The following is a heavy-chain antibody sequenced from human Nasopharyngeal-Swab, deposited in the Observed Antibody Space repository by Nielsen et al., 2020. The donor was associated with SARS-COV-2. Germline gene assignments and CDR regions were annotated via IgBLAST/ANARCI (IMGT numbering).Heavy chain of an antibody. V-gene: IGHV3-30*18. CDR1: GFTFSSYG. Sequence: GESLKISCAASGFTFSSYGMHWVRQAPGKGLEWVAVISYDGSNKYYADSVKGRFTISRDNSKYTLYLQMNSLRAEDTAVYYCAKGPFIVVVTGWGDFDYWGQGTLVTVSS. D-gene: IGHD2-21*02. CDR2: ISYDGSNK. CDR3: AKGPFIVVVTGWGDFDY. J-gene: IGHJ4*02.